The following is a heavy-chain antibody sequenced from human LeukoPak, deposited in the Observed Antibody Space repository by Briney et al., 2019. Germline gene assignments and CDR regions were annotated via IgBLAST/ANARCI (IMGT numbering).Heavy chain of an antibody. CDR1: GGSFSGYY. J-gene: IGHJ6*03. Sequence: PSETLSLTCAVYGGSFSGYYWSWIRQPPGKGLEWIGEINHSGSTNYNPSLKSRVTISVDTSKNQFSLKLSSVTAADTAVYYCARVIVGYGSGSYPYYYYYYMDVWGKGTTVTVSS. V-gene: IGHV4-34*01. D-gene: IGHD3-10*01. CDR2: INHSGST. CDR3: ARVIVGYGSGSYPYYYYYYMDV.